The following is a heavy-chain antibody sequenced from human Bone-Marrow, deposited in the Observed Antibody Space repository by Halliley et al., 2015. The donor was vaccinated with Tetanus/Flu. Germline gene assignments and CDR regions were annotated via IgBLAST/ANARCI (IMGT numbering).Heavy chain of an antibody. Sequence: TLSLTCEVSGGSFIGYSWTWIRQPPGMGPEWIGDVNRAGGTNYNPPLKTRVTLSVDTSKNQVSLNLTSVTAADTAVYYCARGGGKYRRSDLWGQGTLVPVSS. CDR1: GGSFIGYS. CDR3: ARGGGKYRRSDL. CDR2: VNRAGGT. D-gene: IGHD3-16*01. J-gene: IGHJ4*02. V-gene: IGHV4-34*01.